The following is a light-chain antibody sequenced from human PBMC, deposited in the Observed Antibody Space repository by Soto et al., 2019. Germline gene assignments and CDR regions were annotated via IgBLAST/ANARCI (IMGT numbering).Light chain of an antibody. CDR3: QQYYSTPYT. Sequence: DIVMTQSPDSLAVSLGERATINCKSSQNVLYSSNSKNYLAWYQQKPGQPPILLIYLESARESGVPDRFSGSGSGTDFTLTISSLQAEDVAVYYCQQYYSTPYTFGQGTKLEI. CDR2: LES. V-gene: IGKV4-1*01. J-gene: IGKJ2*01. CDR1: QNVLYSSNSKNY.